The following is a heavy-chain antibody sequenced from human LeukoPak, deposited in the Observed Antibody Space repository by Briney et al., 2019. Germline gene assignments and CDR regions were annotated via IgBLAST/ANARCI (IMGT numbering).Heavy chain of an antibody. CDR3: ATPREQLVPEYYYYMDV. J-gene: IGHJ6*03. CDR1: AGSISSSSYY. Sequence: PSETLSLTCTLSAGSISSSSYYWGWIRHPPGKGLERIGGSYYSGSTYYNPSLKSRVTISVDTSKNQFSLKLSSVTAADTAVYYCATPREQLVPEYYYYMDVWGKGTTVTVSS. V-gene: IGHV4-39*07. CDR2: SYYSGST. D-gene: IGHD6-6*01.